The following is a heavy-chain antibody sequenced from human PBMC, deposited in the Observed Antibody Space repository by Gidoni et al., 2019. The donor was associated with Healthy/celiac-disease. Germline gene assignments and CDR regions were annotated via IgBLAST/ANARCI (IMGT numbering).Heavy chain of an antibody. CDR2: IYHSGST. CDR3: AREAIVVVVAAGGDYYYGMDV. V-gene: IGHV4-4*02. D-gene: IGHD2-15*01. CDR1: GGSISSSNW. J-gene: IGHJ6*02. Sequence: QVQLQESGPGLVKPSGTLSLTCPVSGGSISSSNWWRWVRQPPGKGLEWIGEIYHSGSTNYNPSLKSRVTISVDKSKNQFSLKLSSVTAADTAVYYCAREAIVVVVAAGGDYYYGMDVWGQGTTVTVSS.